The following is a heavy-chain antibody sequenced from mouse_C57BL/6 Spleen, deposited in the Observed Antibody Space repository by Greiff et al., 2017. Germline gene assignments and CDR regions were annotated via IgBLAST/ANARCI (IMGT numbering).Heavy chain of an antibody. D-gene: IGHD1-1*01. CDR1: GYAFSSSW. CDR2: IYPGDGDT. V-gene: IGHV1-82*01. Sequence: QVQLQQSGPELVKPGASVKISCKASGYAFSSSWMHWVKQRPGKGLEWIGRIYPGDGDTNYNEKFKGKATLTADKSSSTAYMQLSSLTSEDSAVYFCARDGGYYGEGAMDYWGQGTSVTVSS. CDR3: ARDGGYYGEGAMDY. J-gene: IGHJ4*01.